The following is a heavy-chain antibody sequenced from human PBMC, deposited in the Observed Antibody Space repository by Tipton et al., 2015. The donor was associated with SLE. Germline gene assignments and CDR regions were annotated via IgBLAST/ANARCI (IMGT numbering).Heavy chain of an antibody. J-gene: IGHJ3*02. CDR2: IYYSGSI. V-gene: IGHV4-59*11. CDR1: GGSISSHY. D-gene: IGHD3-16*01. CDR3: AREWGDAFDI. Sequence: TLSLTCTVSGGSISSHYWSWIRQPPGKGLEWIGCIYYSGSISYNPSLKSRVTISVDTSKNQFSLTLSSVTAADTAVYYCAREWGDAFDIWGQGTVVTVSS.